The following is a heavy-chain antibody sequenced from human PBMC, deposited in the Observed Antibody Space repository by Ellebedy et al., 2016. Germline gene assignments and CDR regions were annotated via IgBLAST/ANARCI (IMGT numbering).Heavy chain of an antibody. CDR2: ISSSSSYI. J-gene: IGHJ4*02. V-gene: IGHV3-21*04. CDR3: AKRLELRRVPDY. Sequence: GGSLRLSCAASGFTFSSYSMNWVRQAPGKGLEWVSSISSSSSYIYYADSVKGRFTISRDDSKNTLYLQMNSLRAEDTAVYYCAKRLELRRVPDYWGQGTLVTVSS. D-gene: IGHD1-7*01. CDR1: GFTFSSYS.